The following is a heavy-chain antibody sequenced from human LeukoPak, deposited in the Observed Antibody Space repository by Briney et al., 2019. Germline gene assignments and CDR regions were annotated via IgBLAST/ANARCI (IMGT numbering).Heavy chain of an antibody. Sequence: PSETLSLTCTVSGGSISSYYWSWIRQPAGKGLEWIGRIYTSGSTNYNPSLKSRVTMSVDTSKNQFSLKLSSVTAAGTAVYYCARDPYYGSGSYYPSWAFDIWGQGTMVTVSS. D-gene: IGHD3-10*01. CDR2: IYTSGST. CDR1: GGSISSYY. CDR3: ARDPYYGSGSYYPSWAFDI. J-gene: IGHJ3*02. V-gene: IGHV4-4*07.